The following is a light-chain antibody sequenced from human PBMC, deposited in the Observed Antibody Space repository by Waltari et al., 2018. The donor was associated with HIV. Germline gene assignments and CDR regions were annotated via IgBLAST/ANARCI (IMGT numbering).Light chain of an antibody. CDR3: QQYIGSPRT. Sequence: IALTQSPGTLSLSPGERAPLSCRASQTISSTYLAWYQQKPGQAPRLLIYGASSRATGIPDRFSGSGSGTEFTLTISSLEPEDCAVYYCQQYIGSPRTFGQGTKVELK. V-gene: IGKV3-20*01. J-gene: IGKJ1*01. CDR1: QTISSTY. CDR2: GAS.